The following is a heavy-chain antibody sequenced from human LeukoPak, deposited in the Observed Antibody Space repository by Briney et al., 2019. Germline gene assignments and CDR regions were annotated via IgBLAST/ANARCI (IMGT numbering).Heavy chain of an antibody. Sequence: ASVKVSCKASGGTFSSYAISWVRQAPGQGLEWMGRIIPIFGIANYAQKFQGRVTITADKSTSTACMELSSLRSEDTAVYYCARDLHCSGGSCFSRYYYYYGMDVWGQGTTVTVSS. CDR3: ARDLHCSGGSCFSRYYYYYGMDV. V-gene: IGHV1-69*04. CDR2: IIPIFGIA. J-gene: IGHJ6*02. CDR1: GGTFSSYA. D-gene: IGHD2-15*01.